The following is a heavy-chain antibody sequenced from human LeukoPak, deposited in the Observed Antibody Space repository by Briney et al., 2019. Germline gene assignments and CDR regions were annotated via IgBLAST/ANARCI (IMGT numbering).Heavy chain of an antibody. CDR1: GFTLSIYW. Sequence: PGGSLRLSCAASGFTLSIYWMTWVHQTPGKALEWVANINPDGSVENYVDSVKGRFTISRDNAENSVYLQMNSLRVEDTAVYYCARDLDIEVVATTSWYDAFDIWGQGTMVTVSS. D-gene: IGHD2-2*01. V-gene: IGHV3-7*01. J-gene: IGHJ3*02. CDR3: ARDLDIEVVATTSWYDAFDI. CDR2: INPDGSVE.